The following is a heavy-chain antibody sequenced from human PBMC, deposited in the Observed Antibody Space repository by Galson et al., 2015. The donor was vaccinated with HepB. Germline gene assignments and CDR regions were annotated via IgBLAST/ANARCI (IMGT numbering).Heavy chain of an antibody. Sequence: LRLSCAASGFTFSSYGMHWVRQAPGKGLEWVAVVSFDGSHKYYADSVKGRFTISRDNSKNTLSLQMNSLRADDTAVYYCARPYSAASSYYYGMDVWGQGTTVTVSS. J-gene: IGHJ6*02. D-gene: IGHD5-18*01. CDR3: ARPYSAASSYYYGMDV. V-gene: IGHV3-30*03. CDR2: VSFDGSHK. CDR1: GFTFSSYG.